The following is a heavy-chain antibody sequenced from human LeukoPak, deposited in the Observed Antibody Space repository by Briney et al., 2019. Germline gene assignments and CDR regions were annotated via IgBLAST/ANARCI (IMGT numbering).Heavy chain of an antibody. V-gene: IGHV5-51*01. J-gene: IGHJ5*02. CDR1: GYSFTSYW. D-gene: IGHD2-15*01. CDR2: IYPGDSDT. CDR3: ARGYCSGGSCSPTPRFDP. Sequence: GESLKISCKGSGYSFTSYWIGWVRQMPGKGLEWMGIIYPGDSDTRYSPSFQGQVTISADKSISTAYLQWSSLKASDTAMYYCARGYCSGGSCSPTPRFDPWGQGTLVTVSS.